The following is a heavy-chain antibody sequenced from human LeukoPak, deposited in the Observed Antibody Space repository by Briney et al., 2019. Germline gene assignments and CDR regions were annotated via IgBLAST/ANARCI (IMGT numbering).Heavy chain of an antibody. V-gene: IGHV3-74*01. CDR2: FTPDGDGS. CDR1: GFTFSSFW. D-gene: IGHD3-22*01. Sequence: GGSLRLSCAASGFTFSSFWMHWVRHVPGKGLEWVSRFTPDGDGSTYAASVQGRFTISRDNAKYTAYLQMSNLRAKNTALYYCARDPNNYDTHLGQGTLVSVSS. J-gene: IGHJ4*02. CDR3: ARDPNNYDTH.